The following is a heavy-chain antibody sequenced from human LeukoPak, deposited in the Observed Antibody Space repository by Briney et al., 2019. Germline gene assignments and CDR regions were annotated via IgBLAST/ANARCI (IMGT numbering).Heavy chain of an antibody. CDR1: GGSFSDYY. CDR2: IFHRGDP. CDR3: TGSSRSTRYYFDY. D-gene: IGHD6-6*01. J-gene: IGHJ4*02. Sequence: SETLSLTCAVCGGSFSDYYWSWIRQPPGKGLEWIGEIFHRGDPNYNPSLKSRVTMSVDTSENQFSLNLSSVAATDSAVYFCTGSSRSTRYYFDYWGQGILVTVSS. V-gene: IGHV4-34*12.